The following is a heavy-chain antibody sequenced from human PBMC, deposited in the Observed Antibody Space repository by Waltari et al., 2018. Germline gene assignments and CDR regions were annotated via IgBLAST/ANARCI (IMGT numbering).Heavy chain of an antibody. Sequence: QMQLVQSGPEVKKPGTSVKVSCKASGFTFTSSAMQWVRQARGQRLEWRGWIVVGSGNTNYAQKFQERVTITRDMSTSTAYMELSSLRSEDTAVYYCAAGMDTAMVNDAFDIWGQGTMVTVSS. CDR3: AAGMDTAMVNDAFDI. D-gene: IGHD5-18*01. CDR1: GFTFTSSA. CDR2: IVVGSGNT. J-gene: IGHJ3*02. V-gene: IGHV1-58*02.